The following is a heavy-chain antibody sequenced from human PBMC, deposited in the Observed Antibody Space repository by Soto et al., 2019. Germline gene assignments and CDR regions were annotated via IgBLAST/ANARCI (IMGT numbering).Heavy chain of an antibody. CDR2: ISSNGGST. J-gene: IGHJ5*02. Sequence: PGGALRLSCAGSGFTFSGYSMNWVRQAPGKGLEYVSAISSNGGSTYYADSVKGRFTISRDNSKNTLYLQMSSLRAEDTAVYYCVKDSDYGEFSWFDPWGQGTLVTVS. D-gene: IGHD4-17*01. V-gene: IGHV3-64D*06. CDR1: GFTFSGYS. CDR3: VKDSDYGEFSWFDP.